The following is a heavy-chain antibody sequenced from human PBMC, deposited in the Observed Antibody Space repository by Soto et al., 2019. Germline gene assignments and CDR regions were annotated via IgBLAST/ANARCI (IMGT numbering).Heavy chain of an antibody. Sequence: QVQLVESGGGVVQPGRSLRLSCAASGFTFSSYGVHWVRQAPGKGLEWAAVIWYDGSNKHYADSVKGRFTISRDNSKNTVYLQMNSLRAEDTAIYYCARDDQQAPDYWGQGTLVTVSS. J-gene: IGHJ4*02. CDR1: GFTFSSYG. CDR3: ARDDQQAPDY. V-gene: IGHV3-33*01. CDR2: IWYDGSNK.